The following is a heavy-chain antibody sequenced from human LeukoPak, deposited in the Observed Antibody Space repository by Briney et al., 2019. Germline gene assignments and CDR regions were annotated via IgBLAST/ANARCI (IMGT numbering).Heavy chain of an antibody. CDR2: FSYTGST. D-gene: IGHD6-13*01. CDR1: GASISSYS. Sequence: PSETLSLTCTVSGASISSYSWGWIRQPPGKGLEWIGYFSYTGSTNYNPSLKSRVTISVDTSKNQFSLKLSSVTAADTAVYYCARTIAAAGWVYYYYYYMDVWGKGTTVTISS. CDR3: ARTIAAAGWVYYYYYYMDV. V-gene: IGHV4-59*01. J-gene: IGHJ6*03.